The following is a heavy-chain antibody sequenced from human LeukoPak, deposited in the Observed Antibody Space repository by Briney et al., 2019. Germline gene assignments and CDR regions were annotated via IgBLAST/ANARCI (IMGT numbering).Heavy chain of an antibody. J-gene: IGHJ6*02. Sequence: PGGSLRLSCAASGFTFSGSAMPWVRQASGKGLEWVGRIRSKVNSYATAYAASVKGRFTISRDDSKNTAYLQMNSLKTEDTAVYYCTRRTFYCSSTNCYYYGMDVWGQGTTVTVSS. V-gene: IGHV3-73*01. D-gene: IGHD2-2*01. CDR1: GFTFSGSA. CDR2: IRSKVNSYAT. CDR3: TRRTFYCSSTNCYYYGMDV.